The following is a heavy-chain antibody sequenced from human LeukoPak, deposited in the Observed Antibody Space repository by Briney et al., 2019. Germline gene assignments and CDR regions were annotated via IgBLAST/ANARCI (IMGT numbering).Heavy chain of an antibody. CDR1: VGSIIEYY. Sequence: SETLSLTCTVAVGSIIEYYYSWIRQSPGKGLDWIGYITNRGSTNYKPSLKSRVTISVDTPNNQHSLKPSSLPAADTAVYYCARSIRKGWLDPWGQGTLVTVSS. J-gene: IGHJ5*02. CDR3: ARSIRKGWLDP. V-gene: IGHV4-59*08. CDR2: ITNRGST.